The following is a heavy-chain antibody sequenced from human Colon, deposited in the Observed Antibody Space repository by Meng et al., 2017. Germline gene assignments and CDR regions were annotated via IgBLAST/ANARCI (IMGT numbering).Heavy chain of an antibody. V-gene: IGHV3-23*01. D-gene: IGHD5-18*01. CDR1: GFTFSSYA. CDR3: AKGPYDTAMKYYYYYGMDV. CDR2: ISGSGGST. J-gene: IGHJ6*02. Sequence: GESLKISCAASGFTFSSYAMSWVRQAPGKGLEWVSAISGSGGSTYYADSVKGRFTISRDNSKNTLYLQMNSLRAEDTAVYYCAKGPYDTAMKYYYYYGMDVWGQGTTVTVSS.